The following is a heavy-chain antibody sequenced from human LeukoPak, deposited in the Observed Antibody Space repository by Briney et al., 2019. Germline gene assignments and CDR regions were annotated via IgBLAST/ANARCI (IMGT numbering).Heavy chain of an antibody. CDR2: INPNSGGT. V-gene: IGHV1-2*02. Sequence: ASVKISCKASGYTFTDYYMHWVRQAPGQGLEWMGWINPNSGGTNYAQKFQGRVTMTRDTSISTAYMELSRLRSEDTAVYYCAREKKDSYGSFDYWGQGTLVTVSS. CDR3: AREKKDSYGSFDY. D-gene: IGHD5-18*01. J-gene: IGHJ4*02. CDR1: GYTFTDYY.